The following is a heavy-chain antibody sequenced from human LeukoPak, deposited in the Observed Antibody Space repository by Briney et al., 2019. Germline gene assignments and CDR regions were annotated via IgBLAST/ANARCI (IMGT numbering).Heavy chain of an antibody. CDR3: ARFWGARYYDSSGYYNGMDV. CDR1: GGSFRGYY. D-gene: IGHD3-22*01. CDR2: INNTGST. V-gene: IGHV4-34*01. J-gene: IGHJ6*02. Sequence: PSETLSLTCALYGGSFRGYYWSCIRQPPGKGLEWIGEINNTGSTNYNPSLKSRVSISVDTSRNQFSLKLTSVTAADTAVYYCARFWGARYYDSSGYYNGMDVWGQGTTVTVSS.